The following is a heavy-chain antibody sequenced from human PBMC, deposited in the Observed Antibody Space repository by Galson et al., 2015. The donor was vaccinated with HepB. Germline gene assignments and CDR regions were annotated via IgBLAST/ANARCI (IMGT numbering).Heavy chain of an antibody. J-gene: IGHJ4*02. CDR1: GYTFTSYA. Sequence: SVKVSCKASGYTFTSYAMHWVRQAPGQRLEWMGWINAGNGNTKYSQKFQGRVTITRDTSASTAYMELSSLRSEDTAVYYCARGVAGDYGLYYFDYWGQGTLVTVSS. CDR2: INAGNGNT. CDR3: ARGVAGDYGLYYFDY. V-gene: IGHV1-3*01. D-gene: IGHD4-17*01.